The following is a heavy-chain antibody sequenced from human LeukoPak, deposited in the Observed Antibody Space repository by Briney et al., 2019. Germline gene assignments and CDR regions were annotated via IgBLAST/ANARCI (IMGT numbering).Heavy chain of an antibody. J-gene: IGHJ4*02. CDR2: INHSGST. CDR1: GGSFSDYY. D-gene: IGHD3/OR15-3a*01. V-gene: IGHV4-34*01. Sequence: SETLSLTCAVYGGSFSDYYWTWIRQPPGKGLEWIGEINHSGSTKYNSSLKSRVTISVDTSKNQFSLKLNSVTAADTAVYYCARQTGSGLFILPGGQGTLVTVSS. CDR3: ARQTGSGLFILP.